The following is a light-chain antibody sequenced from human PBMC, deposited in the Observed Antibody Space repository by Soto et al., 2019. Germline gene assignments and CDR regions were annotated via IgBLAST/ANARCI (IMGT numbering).Light chain of an antibody. CDR2: GAS. Sequence: EIVLTQSPGTLSLSPGERATLSCRASQSVSRSYLAWYQQKPGQAPRLLIYGASSRATGIPDRFSGSGSATDFTLTISRLEPEDFAVYYCQQYGSSPLLTFGGGTKVEIK. J-gene: IGKJ4*01. CDR1: QSVSRSY. CDR3: QQYGSSPLLT. V-gene: IGKV3-20*01.